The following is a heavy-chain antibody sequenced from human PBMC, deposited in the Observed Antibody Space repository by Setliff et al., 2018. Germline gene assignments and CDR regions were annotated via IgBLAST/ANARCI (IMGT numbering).Heavy chain of an antibody. CDR1: GGSISRSSYN. D-gene: IGHD6-13*01. V-gene: IGHV4-39*01. CDR3: ARAAGYSSSWYHYYYGMDV. Sequence: PSETLSLTCTVSGGSISRSSYNWGWIRQPPGKGLEWIGSIYYSGSTYYNPSLRSRVTISVDTSKNQFSLKLSSVTAADTAVYYCARAAGYSSSWYHYYYGMDVWGQGTTGTVSS. CDR2: IYYSGST. J-gene: IGHJ6*02.